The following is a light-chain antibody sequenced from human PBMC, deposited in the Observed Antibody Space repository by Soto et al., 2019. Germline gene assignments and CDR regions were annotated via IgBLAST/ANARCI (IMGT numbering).Light chain of an antibody. CDR1: SRDVGGYKY. CDR3: SSYTSSSTRV. Sequence: QSVLTQPASVSGSPGQSITISCTGTSRDVGGYKYVSWYQQYPGKAPKLIIYDASNRPSGVSNRFSGSKSGNTASLTISGLQTEDEADYYCSSYTSSSTRVFGTGTKVTVL. J-gene: IGLJ1*01. CDR2: DAS. V-gene: IGLV2-14*01.